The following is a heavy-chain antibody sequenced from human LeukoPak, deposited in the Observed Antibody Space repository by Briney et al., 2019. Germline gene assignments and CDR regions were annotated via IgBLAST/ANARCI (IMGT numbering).Heavy chain of an antibody. V-gene: IGHV1-2*02. J-gene: IGHJ5*02. CDR1: GYSFTDYY. D-gene: IGHD2-21*01. CDR2: INPNSGGT. Sequence: ASVKVSCKTSGYSFTDYYMHWVRQAPGQGLEWMGWINPNSGGTGSAQKFQGRVTMTRDTSITTVYMEVRWLTSDDTAVYYCARADRLHGGPYLIGPWGQGTLVTVSS. CDR3: ARADRLHGGPYLIGP.